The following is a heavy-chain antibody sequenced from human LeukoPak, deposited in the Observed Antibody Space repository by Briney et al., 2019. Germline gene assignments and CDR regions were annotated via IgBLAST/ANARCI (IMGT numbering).Heavy chain of an antibody. Sequence: GASVKVSCKASGGTFSSYAISWVRQAPGQGLERMGGIIPIFGTANYAQKFQGRVTITADESTSTAYMELSSLRSEDTAVYYCARGRFGELLLFHYWGQGTLVTVSS. D-gene: IGHD3-10*01. CDR1: GGTFSSYA. J-gene: IGHJ4*02. CDR2: IIPIFGTA. V-gene: IGHV1-69*13. CDR3: ARGRFGELLLFHY.